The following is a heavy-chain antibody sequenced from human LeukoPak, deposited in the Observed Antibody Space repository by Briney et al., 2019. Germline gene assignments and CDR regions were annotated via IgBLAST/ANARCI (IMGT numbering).Heavy chain of an antibody. Sequence: GGSVTLSGAASGFTCNSFGMNWLGPGPGKGLEGWLSITGGGGDTHHAVSVKGRITSSRANSTDSLDLQMSSLSDTDTDLYSCARPWRAVSVATWFTPWGEGTPVTASS. J-gene: IGHJ5*02. CDR2: ITGGGGDT. CDR3: ARPWRAVSVATWFTP. D-gene: IGHD5-12*01. V-gene: IGHV3-23*01. CDR1: GFTCNSFG.